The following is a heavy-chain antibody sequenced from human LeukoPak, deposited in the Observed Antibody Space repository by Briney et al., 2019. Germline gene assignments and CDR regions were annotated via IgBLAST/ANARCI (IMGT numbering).Heavy chain of an antibody. CDR3: AKSNAWDWFDP. CDR1: GFTFSTYT. Sequence: PGGSLRLSCAASGFTFSTYTMNWVRQPPGKGLEWIGEIYYTGNTNYNPSLKSRVTISVDKSNNQFSLNLSSVTAADTAVYYCAKSNAWDWFDPWGQGTLVTVSS. J-gene: IGHJ5*02. V-gene: IGHV4-59*12. CDR2: IYYTGNT. D-gene: IGHD4-11*01.